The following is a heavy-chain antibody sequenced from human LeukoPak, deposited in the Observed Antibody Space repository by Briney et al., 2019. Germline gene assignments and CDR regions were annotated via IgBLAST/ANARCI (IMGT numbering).Heavy chain of an antibody. Sequence: SETVSLTCTVSGGSISSYYWSWIRQPPGKGLEWIGYIYYGENTNYNPSLKSRVTMSVDTSMNQFSLKLSSVTAADTAVYYCARVGGSNYYYYGMDVWGQGTTVTVSS. D-gene: IGHD2-15*01. V-gene: IGHV4-59*01. CDR1: GGSISSYY. CDR3: ARVGGSNYYYYGMDV. J-gene: IGHJ6*02. CDR2: IYYGENT.